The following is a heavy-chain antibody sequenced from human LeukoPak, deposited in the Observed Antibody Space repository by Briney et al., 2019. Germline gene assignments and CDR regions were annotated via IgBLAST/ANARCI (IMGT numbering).Heavy chain of an antibody. J-gene: IGHJ4*02. CDR3: ARKIDFWSGYSY. CDR2: INPNSGGT. Sequence: GASVKVSCKASGYTFTGYYMHWVRQAPGQGLEWMGWINPNSGGTNYAQKFQGRVTMTRDTSISTAYMELSRLKSDDTAVYYCARKIDFWSGYSYWGQGTLVTVSS. CDR1: GYTFTGYY. D-gene: IGHD3-3*01. V-gene: IGHV1-2*02.